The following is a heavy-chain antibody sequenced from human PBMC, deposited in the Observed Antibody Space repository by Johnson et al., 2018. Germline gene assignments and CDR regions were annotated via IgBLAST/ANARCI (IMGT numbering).Heavy chain of an antibody. J-gene: IGHJ3*02. CDR1: GGSISSSF. Sequence: QVQLQESGPGLVKPSETLSLTCNVSGGSISSSFWSWIRQPPGKGLEWITYIHYSGNTNYNPSLKSRVTILLDTAKNQFSLKLSSGTAADTAVYYCGRGSGSSAYYVDAFDIWGQGTMVTVSS. CDR2: IHYSGNT. D-gene: IGHD3-22*01. CDR3: GRGSGSSAYYVDAFDI. V-gene: IGHV4-59*01.